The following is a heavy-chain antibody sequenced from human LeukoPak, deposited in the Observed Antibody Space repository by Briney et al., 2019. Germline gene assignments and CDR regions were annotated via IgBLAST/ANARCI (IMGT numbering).Heavy chain of an antibody. D-gene: IGHD6-13*01. J-gene: IGHJ6*02. Sequence: GESLKISCKGSGYSFTTHWIGWVRQMPGKGLEWMGIIYPGDSDTRYSPSFQGQVTISADKSISTAYLQWSSLKASDTAMYYCARHPVAAAGTNPYGMDVWGQGTTVTVSS. CDR2: IYPGDSDT. CDR3: ARHPVAAAGTNPYGMDV. CDR1: GYSFTTHW. V-gene: IGHV5-51*01.